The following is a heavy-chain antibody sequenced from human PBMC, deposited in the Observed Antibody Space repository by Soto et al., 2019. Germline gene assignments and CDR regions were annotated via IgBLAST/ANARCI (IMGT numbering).Heavy chain of an antibody. J-gene: IGHJ6*02. CDR3: AREAV. Sequence: EVQLVESGGGLVQPGGSLRLSCAASGFTFSGYWMSWVRQAPGKGLEWVANIKQDGSEQFYVDSVKGRFTISRDNAKNSLYLQMNRLRAEDPAVYYCAREAVWVQGTTVTVSS. V-gene: IGHV3-7*05. CDR1: GFTFSGYW. CDR2: IKQDGSEQ.